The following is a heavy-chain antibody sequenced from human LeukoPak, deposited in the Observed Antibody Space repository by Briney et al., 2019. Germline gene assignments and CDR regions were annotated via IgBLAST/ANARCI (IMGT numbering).Heavy chain of an antibody. CDR1: GFTFSSYA. V-gene: IGHV3-30*04. CDR3: ARGEERVDLTSLLFGSEPHFDY. CDR2: ISYDGSNK. J-gene: IGHJ4*02. D-gene: IGHD2-21*02. Sequence: PGGSLRLSCAASGFTFSSYAMHWVRQAPGKGLEWVAVISYDGSNKYYADSVKGRFTISRDNSKNTLYLQMNSLRAEDTAVHYCARGEERVDLTSLLFGSEPHFDYWGQGTLVTVSS.